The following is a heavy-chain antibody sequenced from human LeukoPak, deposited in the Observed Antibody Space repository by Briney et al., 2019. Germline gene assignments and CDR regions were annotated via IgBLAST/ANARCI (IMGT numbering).Heavy chain of an antibody. J-gene: IGHJ4*02. D-gene: IGHD3-10*01. CDR3: ARDGPAQMVDFDY. CDR2: IYPNNGAT. Sequence: DSVKLSCKASGYTFSGTGWYLYWLRQAPGQGLECMGWIYPNNGATAYAQKFQGRVAMTRDTSITTAYMEMSGLRPDDTAVYYCARDGPAQMVDFDYWGQGTLVTVSS. CDR1: GYTFSGTGWY. V-gene: IGHV1-2*02.